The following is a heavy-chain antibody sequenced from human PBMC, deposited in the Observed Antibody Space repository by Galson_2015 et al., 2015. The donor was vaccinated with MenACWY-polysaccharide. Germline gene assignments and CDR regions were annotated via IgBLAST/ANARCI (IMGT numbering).Heavy chain of an antibody. CDR1: GFTFSDSS. Sequence: SLRLSCAASGFTFSDSSMHWVRQASGKGLEWVGRITSKANNYATAYGASVKGRFTISRDDSKNTAYLQMNSLKTEDTAVYYCILISISGVVTSDYWGQGTLVTVSS. J-gene: IGHJ4*02. D-gene: IGHD3-3*02. CDR3: ILISISGVVTSDY. CDR2: ITSKANNYAT. V-gene: IGHV3-73*01.